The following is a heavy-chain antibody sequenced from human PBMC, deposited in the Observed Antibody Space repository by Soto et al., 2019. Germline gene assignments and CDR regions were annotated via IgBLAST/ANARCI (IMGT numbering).Heavy chain of an antibody. CDR2: ISGSGGGT. D-gene: IGHD3-10*01. Sequence: GGSLRLSCAASGFTFNIYAMSWVRQAPGKGLEWVSAISGSGGGTYYADSVEGRFTISRDNSNNTLYLQMSSLRAEDTAVYYCAKDWLGWPGDYWGQGTLVTVSS. CDR1: GFTFNIYA. CDR3: AKDWLGWPGDY. V-gene: IGHV3-23*01. J-gene: IGHJ4*02.